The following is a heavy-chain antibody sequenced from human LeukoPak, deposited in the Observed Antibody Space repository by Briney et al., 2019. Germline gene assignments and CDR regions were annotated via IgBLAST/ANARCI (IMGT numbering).Heavy chain of an antibody. CDR1: GGSISSYY. Sequence: SETLSLTCTVSGGSISSYYWNWIRQPPGKGLEWIGYIYYGGSTNYNPSLKSRVTISVDTSKNQSSLRLSSVTAADTAVYYCAGRLWRRDGYNLSAFDIWGQGTMVTVSS. CDR3: AGRLWRRDGYNLSAFDI. J-gene: IGHJ3*02. V-gene: IGHV4-59*01. CDR2: IYYGGST. D-gene: IGHD5-24*01.